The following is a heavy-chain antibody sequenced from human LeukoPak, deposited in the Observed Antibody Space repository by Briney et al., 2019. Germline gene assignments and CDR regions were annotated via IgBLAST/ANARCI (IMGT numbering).Heavy chain of an antibody. J-gene: IGHJ4*02. D-gene: IGHD4-23*01. Sequence: GGSLRLSCAASGFSVGNNYVTWVHQPPGKGLEWVSVIYTDGSTYYADSVKGRFIISRDSSKNTLYLQMNSLRAEDTAVYYCTDAVAGWGQGTLVTVSS. V-gene: IGHV3-53*05. CDR3: TDAVAG. CDR2: IYTDGST. CDR1: GFSVGNNY.